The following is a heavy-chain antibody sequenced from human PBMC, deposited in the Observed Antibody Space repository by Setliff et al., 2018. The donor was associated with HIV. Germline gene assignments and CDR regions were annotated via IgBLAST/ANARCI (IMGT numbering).Heavy chain of an antibody. Sequence: SETLSLTCTVSGGSISSSSNYWAWIRQPPGKGLEWIGSIYYSGYTYYNPSLKSRVTISVDTSKNQFSLRLTSVTAADTAMYYCARVIQTPGSPYARFDFLGQGTLVTVSS. J-gene: IGHJ4*02. CDR1: GGSISSSSNY. CDR2: IYYSGYT. V-gene: IGHV4-39*07. D-gene: IGHD2-2*01. CDR3: ARVIQTPGSPYARFDF.